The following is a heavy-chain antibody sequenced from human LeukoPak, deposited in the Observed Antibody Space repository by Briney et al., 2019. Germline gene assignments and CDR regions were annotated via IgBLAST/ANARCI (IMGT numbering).Heavy chain of an antibody. CDR1: GGSISSGGYY. J-gene: IGHJ4*02. Sequence: PSETLSLTCTVSGGSISSGGYYWSWIRQHPGKGLEWIGYIYYSGSTYYNPSLKSRVTISVDTSKNQFSLKLSSVTAADTAVYYCARGLDWRGLNDYWGQGTLVTVSS. CDR2: IYYSGST. V-gene: IGHV4-31*03. D-gene: IGHD3-9*01. CDR3: ARGLDWRGLNDY.